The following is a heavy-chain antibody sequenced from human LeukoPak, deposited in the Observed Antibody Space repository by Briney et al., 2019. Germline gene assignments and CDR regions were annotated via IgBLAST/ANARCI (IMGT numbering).Heavy chain of an antibody. Sequence: GGSLRLSCAASGFTFSSYGMHWVRQAPGKGLEWVAVISYDGSKKYYADSVKGRFTISRDNSKNTLYLQMHSLRAEDTAVYYCAKDPARDYDVLISTYFDYWGQGTLVSVSS. J-gene: IGHJ4*02. D-gene: IGHD3-9*01. CDR2: ISYDGSKK. CDR3: AKDPARDYDVLISTYFDY. CDR1: GFTFSSYG. V-gene: IGHV3-30*18.